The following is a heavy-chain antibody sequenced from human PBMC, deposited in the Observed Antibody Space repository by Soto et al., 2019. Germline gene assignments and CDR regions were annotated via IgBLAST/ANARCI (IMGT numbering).Heavy chain of an antibody. CDR3: ARDPYYGSGTPGFDP. Sequence: PSETLSLTCAVSGGSISSGGYSWSGIRQPPGKGLGWIAYIYHSGSTYYNPSLKSRVTISVDRSKNQFSLKLSSVTAADTAVYYCARDPYYGSGTPGFDPWGQGTLVTVS. CDR1: GGSISSGGYS. V-gene: IGHV4-30-2*01. D-gene: IGHD3-10*01. CDR2: IYHSGST. J-gene: IGHJ5*02.